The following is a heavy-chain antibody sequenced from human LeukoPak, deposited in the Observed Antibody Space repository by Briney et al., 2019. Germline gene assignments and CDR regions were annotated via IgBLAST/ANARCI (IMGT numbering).Heavy chain of an antibody. D-gene: IGHD2-21*02. V-gene: IGHV1-2*02. CDR1: GYTFTGYY. CDR3: SNDNREVRGADCFDV. CDR2: INPHSGGA. J-gene: IGHJ6*04. Sequence: ASVKVSCKASGYTFTGYYMHWGRQALGQGVEWLGWINPHSGGANSAQTSLRGVAMIRDTTITTAYMVLSRLRYADAAAYYCSNDNREVRGADCFDVWGKGTTVTVSS.